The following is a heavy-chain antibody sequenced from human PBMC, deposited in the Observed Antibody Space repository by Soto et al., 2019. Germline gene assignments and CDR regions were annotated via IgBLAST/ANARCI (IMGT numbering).Heavy chain of an antibody. Sequence: QVQLVQSGAEVKKPGSSVKVSCKASGGTFSSYAISWVRQAPGQGLEWMGGIIPIFGTANYAQKFQGRVTITADESTSTAYMALSSLRSEDTAVYYCARGRFGLGYCSGGSCYSTDYWGQGTLVTVSS. D-gene: IGHD2-15*01. V-gene: IGHV1-69*12. CDR3: ARGRFGLGYCSGGSCYSTDY. J-gene: IGHJ4*02. CDR1: GGTFSSYA. CDR2: IIPIFGTA.